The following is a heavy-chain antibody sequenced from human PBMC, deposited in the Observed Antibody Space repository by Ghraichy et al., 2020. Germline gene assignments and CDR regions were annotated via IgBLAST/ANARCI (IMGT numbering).Heavy chain of an antibody. D-gene: IGHD1-26*01. CDR3: ARDTSSYYAIPH. J-gene: IGHJ1*01. CDR2: IDTDGSST. Sequence: GALNISCAASGFTFNNYYMHWVRQAPGRGLVWVSRIDTDGSSTRYADSVKGRFTISRDNAKNTLYLQMNSLRAEDTAVYYCARDTSSYYAIPHWGQGTLVTVSS. V-gene: IGHV3-74*01. CDR1: GFTFNNYY.